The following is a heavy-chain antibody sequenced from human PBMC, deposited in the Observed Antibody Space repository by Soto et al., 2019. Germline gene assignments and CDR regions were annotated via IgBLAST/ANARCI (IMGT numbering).Heavy chain of an antibody. Sequence: GGSLRLSCAASGFTVSSKSMNWVRQAPGKGLEWVSYISSSSSTIYYADSVKGRFTISRDNAKNSLYLQMNSLRDEDTAVYYCARAVMSSSGYLFDYWGQGTLVTVSS. CDR2: ISSSSSTI. CDR1: GFTVSSKS. CDR3: ARAVMSSSGYLFDY. V-gene: IGHV3-48*02. J-gene: IGHJ4*02. D-gene: IGHD3-22*01.